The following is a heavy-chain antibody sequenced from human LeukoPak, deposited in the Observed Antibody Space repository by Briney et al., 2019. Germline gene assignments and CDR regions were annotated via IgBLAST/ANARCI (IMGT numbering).Heavy chain of an antibody. Sequence: KESGPTLVKPTQTLTLTCTFSGFSLSTSGVGVGWIRQPPGEALEWLALIYWDGHKRYSPSLKSSLTITKDTSKNAEVTTMTNMEPVDTATYYCAHCSGGSFDYWGQGTLVTVSS. J-gene: IGHJ4*02. V-gene: IGHV2-5*02. CDR1: GFSLSTSGVG. D-gene: IGHD2-15*01. CDR2: IYWDGHK. CDR3: AHCSGGSFDY.